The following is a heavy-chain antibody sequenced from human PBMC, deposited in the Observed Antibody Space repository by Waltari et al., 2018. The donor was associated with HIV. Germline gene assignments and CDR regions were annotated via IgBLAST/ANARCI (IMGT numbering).Heavy chain of an antibody. J-gene: IGHJ4*02. CDR3: VGWSFDPYYFDY. D-gene: IGHD3-3*01. V-gene: IGHV3-30*03. Sequence: QLHLMESGGGVVQPGRSLGLSCSASGLVLSHYGMHLVRQATGRVLEWGAVISRDGKNKFYSDSVDGRFSISRYYSRNTLYLQINNLTPDDTAIYHCVGWSFDPYYFDYWGQGTRVIVSS. CDR1: GLVLSHYG. CDR2: ISRDGKNK.